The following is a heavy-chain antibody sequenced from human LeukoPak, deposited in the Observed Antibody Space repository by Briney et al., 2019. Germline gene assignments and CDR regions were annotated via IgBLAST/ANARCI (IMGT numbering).Heavy chain of an antibody. D-gene: IGHD6-13*01. CDR1: GFTVSSNY. CDR2: IYSGGST. Sequence: GGSLRLPCAASGFTVSSNYMSWVRQAPGKWLEWVSVIYSGGSTYYADSVKGRFTISRDNSKNTLYLQMNSLRAEDTAVYYCARINREDGIAAAGTFDYWGQGTLVTVSS. J-gene: IGHJ4*02. CDR3: ARINREDGIAAAGTFDY. V-gene: IGHV3-66*01.